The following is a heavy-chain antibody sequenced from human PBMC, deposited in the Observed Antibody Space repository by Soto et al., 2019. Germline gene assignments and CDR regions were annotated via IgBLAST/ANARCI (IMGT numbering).Heavy chain of an antibody. V-gene: IGHV1-8*01. CDR2: MQPSTGRT. D-gene: IGHD1-26*01. CDR3: ARGVSAGVDY. Sequence: QVQLVQSGAEVREPVASVKVSCKASGYSCTSLDINWVRQTAGQGLEWMGWMQPSTGRTGYAQKFQGRVTMTRDTSINTAYMEMTTLTSDDTAFYYCARGVSAGVDYWGQGTLVTVSS. J-gene: IGHJ4*02. CDR1: GYSCTSLD.